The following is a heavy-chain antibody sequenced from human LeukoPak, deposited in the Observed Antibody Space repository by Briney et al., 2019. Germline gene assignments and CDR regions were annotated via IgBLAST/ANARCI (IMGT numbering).Heavy chain of an antibody. J-gene: IGHJ4*02. CDR3: ARGPGSGTYWAFDY. V-gene: IGHV4-59*01. Sequence: SETRSLTCTVSGGSISSYYWSWIRQPPGKALEWIGYVYYSGSTSYNPSLKGRVTISVDTSKNRFSLKLSSVTAADAAVYYCARGPGSGTYWAFDYWGQGTLVTVSS. CDR2: VYYSGST. CDR1: GGSISSYY. D-gene: IGHD1-26*01.